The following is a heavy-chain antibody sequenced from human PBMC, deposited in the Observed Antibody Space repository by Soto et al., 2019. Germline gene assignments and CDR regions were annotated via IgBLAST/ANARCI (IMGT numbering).Heavy chain of an antibody. CDR1: GFTFSSYA. CDR3: AKDWVGPSYSSGWYGWFDP. D-gene: IGHD6-19*01. V-gene: IGHV3-23*01. Sequence: GGSLRLSCAASGFTFSSYAMSWVRQAPGKGLEWVSAISGSGGSTYYADSVKGRFTISRDNSKNTLYLQMNSLRAEDTAVYYCAKDWVGPSYSSGWYGWFDPWGQGTLVTVSS. CDR2: ISGSGGST. J-gene: IGHJ5*02.